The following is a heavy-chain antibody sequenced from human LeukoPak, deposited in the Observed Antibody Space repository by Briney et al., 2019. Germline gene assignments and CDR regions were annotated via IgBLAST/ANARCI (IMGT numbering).Heavy chain of an antibody. CDR2: IYYSGST. V-gene: IGHV4-59*08. Sequence: SETLSLTCAVYGGSFSGYYWSWIRQPPGKGLEWIGYIYYSGSTYYNPSLKSRVTISVDTSKNQFSLKLSSVTAADTAVYYCARAGYYYYYYMDVWGKGTTVTISS. CDR3: ARAGYYYYYYMDV. CDR1: GGSFSGYY. J-gene: IGHJ6*03.